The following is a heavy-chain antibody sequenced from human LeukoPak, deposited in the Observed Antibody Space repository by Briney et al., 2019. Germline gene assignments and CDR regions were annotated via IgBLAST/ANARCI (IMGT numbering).Heavy chain of an antibody. CDR2: IIPIFGTA. V-gene: IGHV1-69*05. J-gene: IGHJ4*02. CDR3: ARVAVAQGAPDY. CDR1: GGTFSSYA. Sequence: SVKASCKASGGTFSSYAISWVRQAPGQGLEWMGRIIPIFGTANYAQKFQGRVTITTDESTSTAYMELSSLRSEDTAVYYCARVAVAQGAPDYWGQGTLVTVSS. D-gene: IGHD6-19*01.